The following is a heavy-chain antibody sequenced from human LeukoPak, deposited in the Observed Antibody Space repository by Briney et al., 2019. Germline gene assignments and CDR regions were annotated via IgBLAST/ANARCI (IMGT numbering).Heavy chain of an antibody. D-gene: IGHD2-2*01. Sequence: SETLSLTCAVYGGSFSGYYWSWIRQPPGKGLEWIGEINHSGSTNYNPSLKSRVTISVDTSKNQFSLKLSSVTAAYTAVYYCARKLHFRGTRSLDYWGQGTLVTVSS. V-gene: IGHV4-34*01. J-gene: IGHJ4*02. CDR1: GGSFSGYY. CDR2: INHSGST. CDR3: ARKLHFRGTRSLDY.